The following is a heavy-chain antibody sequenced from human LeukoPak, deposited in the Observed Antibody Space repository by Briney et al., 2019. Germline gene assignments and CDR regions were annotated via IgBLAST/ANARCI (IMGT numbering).Heavy chain of an antibody. CDR1: GFTFSSYS. V-gene: IGHV3-23*01. D-gene: IGHD3-3*01. CDR2: ISGSGGST. CDR3: AKDQGYYDFWSGFDY. Sequence: GGSLRLSCAASGFTFSSYSMNWVRQAPGKGLEWVSAISGSGGSTYYADSVKGRFTISRDNSKNTLYLQMNSLRAEDTAVYYCAKDQGYYDFWSGFDYWGQGTLVTVSS. J-gene: IGHJ4*02.